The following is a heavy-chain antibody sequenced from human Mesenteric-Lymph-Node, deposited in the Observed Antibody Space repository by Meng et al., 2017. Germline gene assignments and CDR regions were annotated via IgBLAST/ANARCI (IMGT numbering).Heavy chain of an antibody. CDR2: ISGSGGST. V-gene: IGHV3-23*01. D-gene: IGHD4-17*01. Sequence: GSLRLSCAASGFTFSSYAMSWVRQAPGKGLEWVSAISGSGGSTYYADSVKGRFTISRDNSKNTLYLQMNSLRAEDTAVYYCAKVTVTTLEPNDAFDIWGQGTMVTVSS. J-gene: IGHJ3*02. CDR3: AKVTVTTLEPNDAFDI. CDR1: GFTFSSYA.